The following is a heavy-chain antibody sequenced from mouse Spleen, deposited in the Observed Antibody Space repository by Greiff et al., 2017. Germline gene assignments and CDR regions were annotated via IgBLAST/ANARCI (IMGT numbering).Heavy chain of an antibody. CDR2: ISNGGGST. J-gene: IGHJ1*03. V-gene: IGHV5-12*01. D-gene: IGHD1-1*01. CDR3: ARHGSSYDWYFDV. CDR1: GFTFSDYY. Sequence: DVKLVESGGGLVQPGGSLKLSCAASGFTFSDYYMYWVRQTPEKRLEWVAYISNGGGSTYYPDTVKGRFTISRDNAKNTLYLQMSRLKSEDTAMYYCARHGSSYDWYFDVWGTGTTVTVSS.